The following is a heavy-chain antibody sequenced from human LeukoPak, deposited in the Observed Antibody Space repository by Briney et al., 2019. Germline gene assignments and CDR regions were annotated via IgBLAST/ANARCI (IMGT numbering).Heavy chain of an antibody. Sequence: GASVKVTFKSSGYTFTGYYMHWVRQPPAQGLEWMGWINPNSGGTNYAQKVQGRVTMTRDTSISTAYMELSRLRSDDTAVYYCARDSGSDYNFDYWGQGTLVTVSS. J-gene: IGHJ4*02. CDR3: ARDSGSDYNFDY. V-gene: IGHV1-2*02. D-gene: IGHD3-10*01. CDR2: INPNSGGT. CDR1: GYTFTGYY.